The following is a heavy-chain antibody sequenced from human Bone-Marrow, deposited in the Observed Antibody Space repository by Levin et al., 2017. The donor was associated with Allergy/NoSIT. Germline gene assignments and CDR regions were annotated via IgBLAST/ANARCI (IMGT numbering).Heavy chain of an antibody. Sequence: SCAASGFTFRSYGMHWVRQAPGKGLEWVAVISYEGSNTYYADSVKGRFTISRDNSKNTVHLQLNSLGVEDTAVYYCAIGNFDFWGQGTLVTVSS. CDR1: GFTFRSYG. V-gene: IGHV3-30*03. J-gene: IGHJ4*02. CDR2: ISYEGSNT. D-gene: IGHD1-1*01. CDR3: AIGNFDF.